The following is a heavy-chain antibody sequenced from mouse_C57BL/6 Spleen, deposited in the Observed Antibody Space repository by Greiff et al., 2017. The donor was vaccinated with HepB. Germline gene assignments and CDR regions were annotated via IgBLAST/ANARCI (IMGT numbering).Heavy chain of an antibody. D-gene: IGHD2-4*01. Sequence: QVQLQQSGAELVRPGSSVKLSCKASGYTFTSYWMHWVKQRPIQGLEWIGNIDPSDSETHYNQKFKDKATLTVDKSSSTAYMQLSSLTSEDSAVYYCARFGDYDYDKGDFDYWGQGTTLTVSS. CDR2: IDPSDSET. J-gene: IGHJ2*01. CDR1: GYTFTSYW. V-gene: IGHV1-52*01. CDR3: ARFGDYDYDKGDFDY.